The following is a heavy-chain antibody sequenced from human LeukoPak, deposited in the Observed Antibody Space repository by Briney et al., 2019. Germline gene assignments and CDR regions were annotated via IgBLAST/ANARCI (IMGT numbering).Heavy chain of an antibody. J-gene: IGHJ1*01. CDR3: ARATRIVGATGNFQH. V-gene: IGHV1-2*02. CDR1: GYTFTGYY. CDR2: INPNSGGT. D-gene: IGHD1-26*01. Sequence: GASVKVSCKASGYTFTGYYMHWVRQAPGQGLEWMGWINPNSGGTNYAQKFQGRVTMTRDTSISTAYMELSGLRSDDTAVYYCARATRIVGATGNFQHWGQGTLVTVSS.